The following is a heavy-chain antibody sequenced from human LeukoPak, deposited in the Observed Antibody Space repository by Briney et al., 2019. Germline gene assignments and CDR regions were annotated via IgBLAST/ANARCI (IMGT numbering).Heavy chain of an antibody. CDR2: INSDGSRT. Sequence: GGSLRLSCAASGCTFSRYWMHGVRQAPGRGLVWVSRINSDGSRTSYADSVKGRFTISRDNARNTLYLQMNSLRVEATAVYYCARGPYDSRGYYSGDYWGQGTLVTVSS. V-gene: IGHV3-74*01. J-gene: IGHJ4*02. CDR1: GCTFSRYW. CDR3: ARGPYDSRGYYSGDY. D-gene: IGHD3-22*01.